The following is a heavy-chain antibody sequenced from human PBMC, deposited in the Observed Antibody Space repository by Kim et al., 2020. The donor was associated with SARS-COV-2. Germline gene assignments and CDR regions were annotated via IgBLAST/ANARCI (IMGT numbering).Heavy chain of an antibody. V-gene: IGHV3-30*07. Sequence: DSVKGRCTISRDNSKSTLYLQMNSLRAEDTAVYYCARDGTDFWSGYFFDYWGQGTLVTVSS. J-gene: IGHJ4*02. D-gene: IGHD3-3*01. CDR3: ARDGTDFWSGYFFDY.